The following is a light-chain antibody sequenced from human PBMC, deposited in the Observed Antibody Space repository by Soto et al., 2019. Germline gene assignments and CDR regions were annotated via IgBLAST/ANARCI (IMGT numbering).Light chain of an antibody. J-gene: IGKJ1*01. CDR2: DAS. CDR3: QQYNNYPWT. Sequence: IQMTQSPSTLSASVGDRVTITCRAGQTISSWLAWYQQKPGKAPNLLIYDASSLKSGLPSRFSGSGSGTEFTLTISSLQPDDFATYYCQQYNNYPWTFGQGTKVDIK. V-gene: IGKV1-5*01. CDR1: QTISSW.